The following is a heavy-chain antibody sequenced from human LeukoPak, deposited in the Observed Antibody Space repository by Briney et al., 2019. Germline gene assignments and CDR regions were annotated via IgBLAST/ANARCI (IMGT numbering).Heavy chain of an antibody. J-gene: IGHJ5*02. V-gene: IGHV3-53*01. CDR2: IYSGGTT. Sequence: PGGSLRLSCAVSGFTVSGNYMSWVRQAPGKGLEWVSLIYSGGTTYYADSVKGRFTISRDNSKNTLYLQMNSLRAEDTAVYYCASLPNDYGDYVLDWFDPWGQGTLVTVSS. CDR1: GFTVSGNY. CDR3: ASLPNDYGDYVLDWFDP. D-gene: IGHD4-17*01.